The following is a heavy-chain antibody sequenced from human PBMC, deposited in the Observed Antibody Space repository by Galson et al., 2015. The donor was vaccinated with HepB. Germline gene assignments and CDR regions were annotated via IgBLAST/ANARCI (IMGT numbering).Heavy chain of an antibody. CDR2: ISAYNGNT. CDR1: GYTFTSYG. Sequence: SVKVSCKASGYTFTSYGISWVRQAPGQGLEWMGWISAYNGNTNYAQKLQGRVTMTTDTSTSTAYMELRSLRSDDTAVYYCARDKHYYYESSGYVDYWGQGTLVTVSS. J-gene: IGHJ4*02. CDR3: ARDKHYYYESSGYVDY. V-gene: IGHV1-18*01. D-gene: IGHD3-22*01.